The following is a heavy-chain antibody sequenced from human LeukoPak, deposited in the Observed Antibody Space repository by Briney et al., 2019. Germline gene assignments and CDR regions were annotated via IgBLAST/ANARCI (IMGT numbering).Heavy chain of an antibody. J-gene: IGHJ4*02. D-gene: IGHD5/OR15-5a*01. CDR3: ATLVSTRYYFDY. CDR1: GYSISSGYY. V-gene: IGHV4-38-2*02. CDR2: IYHSGST. Sequence: SETLSLTCTVSGYSISSGYYWGWIRQPPGKGLEWIGSIYHSGSTYYNPSLKSRVTISIDTSKNQFSLRLTSVTAADTAVYFCATLVSTRYYFDYWGQGTLVTVSS.